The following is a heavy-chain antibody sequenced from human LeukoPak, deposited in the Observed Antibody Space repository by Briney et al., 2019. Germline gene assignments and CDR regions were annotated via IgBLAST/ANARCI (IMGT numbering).Heavy chain of an antibody. J-gene: IGHJ4*02. D-gene: IGHD2-2*02. CDR1: GFSFNKYA. CDR3: AKDGGGYCSSTSCYTTPDY. V-gene: IGHV3-23*01. CDR2: ISGSGGIT. Sequence: PGGSLRLSCAASGFSFNKYAVSWVRQAPGKGLEWVSGISGSGGITYYADYADSVKGRFTISRDNSKNTLYLQMNSLRAEDTAVYYYAKDGGGYCSSTSCYTTPDYWGQGTLVTVSS.